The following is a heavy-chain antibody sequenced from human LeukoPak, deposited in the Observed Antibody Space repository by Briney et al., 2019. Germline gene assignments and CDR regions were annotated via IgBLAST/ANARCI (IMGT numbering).Heavy chain of an antibody. CDR1: GFSVSSNY. Sequence: GGSQRLSCAASGFSVSSNYMNWVRQTPGKGLEWVSVIYSGGSTYYADSVKDRFTISRDNSKNTLYLQMNTLRAEDTAVYYCAGSYVVRSFDYWGQGTLVTVSS. CDR2: IYSGGST. V-gene: IGHV3-66*01. J-gene: IGHJ4*02. CDR3: AGSYVVRSFDY. D-gene: IGHD3-16*01.